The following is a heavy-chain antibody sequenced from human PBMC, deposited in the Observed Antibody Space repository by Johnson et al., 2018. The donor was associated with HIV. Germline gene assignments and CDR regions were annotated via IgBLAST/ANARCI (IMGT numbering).Heavy chain of an antibody. J-gene: IGHJ3*02. CDR3: AREGGQWLVLVDAFDI. CDR1: GFTFSDYY. V-gene: IGHV3-11*04. CDR2: ISSSGGTI. D-gene: IGHD6-19*01. Sequence: QELLVESGGGLVKPGGSLRLSCAASGFTFSDYYMSWIRQTPGKGLEWVSYISSSGGTIYYADSVKGRFSISRDNAKNSLYLQMNSLRAEDTAVYYCAREGGQWLVLVDAFDIWGQGTMVTVSS.